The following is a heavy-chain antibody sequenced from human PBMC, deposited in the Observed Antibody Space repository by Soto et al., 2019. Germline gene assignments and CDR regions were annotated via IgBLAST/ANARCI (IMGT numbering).Heavy chain of an antibody. CDR1: GFSLSTSGVG. D-gene: IGHD7-27*01. V-gene: IGHV2-5*02. J-gene: IGHJ4*02. CDR2: IYWDDDK. CDR3: AHRLIPTWGSRGAFDY. Sequence: QITLKESGHTLVKPTQTLTLTCTFSGFSLSTSGVGVGWIRQPPGKALEWLALIYWDDDKRYSPSLKSRLTITKDTSKNQVVLTMTNMDPVDTATYYCAHRLIPTWGSRGAFDYWGQGTLVTVSS.